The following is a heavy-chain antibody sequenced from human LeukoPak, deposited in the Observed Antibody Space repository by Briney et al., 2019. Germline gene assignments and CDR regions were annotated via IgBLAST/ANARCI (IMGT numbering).Heavy chain of an antibody. CDR3: AVGGLGELGYYYGMDV. V-gene: IGHV3-21*01. D-gene: IGHD3-10*01. J-gene: IGHJ6*02. Sequence: PGGSLRLSCAASGFTFSSYSMNWVRQAPGKGLEWVSSISSSSSYIYYADSVKGRFTISRDNAKNSLYLQMNSLRAEDTAVYYCAVGGLGELGYYYGMDVWGQGTTVTVSS. CDR1: GFTFSSYS. CDR2: ISSSSSYI.